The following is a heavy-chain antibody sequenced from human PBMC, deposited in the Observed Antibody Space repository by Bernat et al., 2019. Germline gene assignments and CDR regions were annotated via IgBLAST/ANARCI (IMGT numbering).Heavy chain of an antibody. CDR2: INPNSGGT. V-gene: IGHV1-2*06. Sequence: QVQLVQSGAEVKKPGASVKVSCKASGYTFTGYYMHWVRQAPGQGLEWMGRINPNSGGTNYAQKFQGRVTMTRDTSISTAYMGLSRLRSDDTAVYSWAREGELGWGAFDIWGQGTMVTVSS. CDR1: GYTFTGYY. D-gene: IGHD7-27*01. CDR3: AREGELGWGAFDI. J-gene: IGHJ3*02.